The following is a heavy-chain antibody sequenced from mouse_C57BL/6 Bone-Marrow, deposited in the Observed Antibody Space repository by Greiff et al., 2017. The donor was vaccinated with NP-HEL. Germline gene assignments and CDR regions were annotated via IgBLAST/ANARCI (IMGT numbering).Heavy chain of an antibody. V-gene: IGHV1-19*01. D-gene: IGHD1-1*01. CDR3: ASGYGSSYWYFDV. CDR2: INPYNGGT. Sequence: EVQGVESGPVLVKPGASVKMSCKASGYTFTDYYMNWVKQSHGKSLEWIGVINPYNGGTSYNQKFKGKATLTVDKSSSTAYMELNSLTSEDSAVYYCASGYGSSYWYFDVWGTGTTVTVSS. J-gene: IGHJ1*03. CDR1: GYTFTDYY.